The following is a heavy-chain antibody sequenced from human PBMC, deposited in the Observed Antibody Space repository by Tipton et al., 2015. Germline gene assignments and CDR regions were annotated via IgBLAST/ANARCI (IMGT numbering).Heavy chain of an antibody. J-gene: IGHJ4*02. CDR1: GGSVSSPSYY. D-gene: IGHD4-23*01. V-gene: IGHV4-61*01. CDR2: IYYIGST. CDR3: ARARGRHGGLFDS. Sequence: TLSLTCAVSGGSVSSPSYYWSWIRQPPGKGLEWIGYIYYIGSTNYNPSLKGRLTMSIDTSKTQFSLSLTSVTAADTAVYYCARARGRHGGLFDSWGQGILVTVSS.